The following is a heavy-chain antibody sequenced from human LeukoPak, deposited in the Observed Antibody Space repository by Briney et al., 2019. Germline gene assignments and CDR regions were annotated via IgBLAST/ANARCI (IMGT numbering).Heavy chain of an antibody. Sequence: GGSLRLSCAASGFTFSSYEMNWVRQAPGEGLEWVSYISSSGSTIYYADSVKGRFTISRDNAKNSLCLQMNSLRAEDTAVYYCAKKRWLHSPFDYWGQGTLVTVSS. CDR1: GFTFSSYE. D-gene: IGHD5-24*01. CDR3: AKKRWLHSPFDY. CDR2: ISSSGSTI. J-gene: IGHJ4*02. V-gene: IGHV3-48*03.